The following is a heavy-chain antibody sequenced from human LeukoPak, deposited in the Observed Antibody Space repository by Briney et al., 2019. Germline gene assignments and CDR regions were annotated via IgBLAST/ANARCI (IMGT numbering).Heavy chain of an antibody. J-gene: IGHJ3*02. CDR2: IYTSGST. V-gene: IGHV4-61*02. D-gene: IGHD3-3*01. Sequence: PSQTLSLTCTVSGGSISSGSYYWSWIRQPAGKGLEWIGRIYTSGSTNYNPSLKSRVTISVDRSKNQFSLKLSSVTAADTAVYYCARLTYYDFWSGYLYAFDIWGQGTMVTVSS. CDR1: GGSISSGSYY. CDR3: ARLTYYDFWSGYLYAFDI.